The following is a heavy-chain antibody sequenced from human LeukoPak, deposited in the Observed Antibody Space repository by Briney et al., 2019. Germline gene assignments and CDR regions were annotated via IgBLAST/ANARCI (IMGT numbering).Heavy chain of an antibody. J-gene: IGHJ6*03. CDR2: ILHDGSKK. Sequence: PGRSLRLSCEASGFTFSNYGRHWVRHAPGKGLEGAAVILHDGSKKFYADYVKGRFTISRDISKNTLYLQTNSLRAEDSAVYYCAKSVIPTAFQGAYYMDVWGKGTTVIVSS. V-gene: IGHV3-30*02. CDR1: GFTFSNYG. CDR3: AKSVIPTAFQGAYYMDV. D-gene: IGHD2-2*01.